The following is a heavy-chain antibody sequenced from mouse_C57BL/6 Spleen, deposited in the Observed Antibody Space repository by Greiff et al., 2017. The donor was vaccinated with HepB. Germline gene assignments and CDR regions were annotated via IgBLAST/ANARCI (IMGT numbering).Heavy chain of an antibody. V-gene: IGHV1-81*01. J-gene: IGHJ3*01. CDR1: GYTFTSYG. Sequence: QVQLKESGAELARPGASVKLSCKASGYTFTSYGISWVKQRTGQGLEWIGEIYPRSGNTYYNEKFKGKATLTADKSSSTAYMELRSLTSEDSAVYFCAGLTWFAYWGQGTLVTVSA. CDR3: AGLTWFAY. CDR2: IYPRSGNT.